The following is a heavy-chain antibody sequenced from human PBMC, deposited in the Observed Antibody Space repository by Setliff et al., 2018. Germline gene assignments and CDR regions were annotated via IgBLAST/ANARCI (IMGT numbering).Heavy chain of an antibody. CDR3: ARDLLRSSSWRPDVFDV. V-gene: IGHV1-3*01. CDR2: INAGNGNT. D-gene: IGHD6-13*01. CDR1: FTSYA. Sequence: FTSYAMHWVRQAPGQRLEWMGCINAGNGNTKYSQKFQGRVTITRDTSASTAYMELRSLIFDDTAIYYCARDLLRSSSWRPDVFDVWGQGTMVTVSS. J-gene: IGHJ3*01.